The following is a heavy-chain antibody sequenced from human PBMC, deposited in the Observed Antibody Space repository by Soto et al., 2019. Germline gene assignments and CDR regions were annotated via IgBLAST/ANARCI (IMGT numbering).Heavy chain of an antibody. D-gene: IGHD2-21*01. CDR2: ISAYNGQT. Sequence: ASVKVSCKASGYPFDTYGINWVRQAPGQRPEWMGWISAYNGQTDYAQNFQGRVTMATDTSTNTAYMELRNLRSDDTAVYHCARDPHEFLNSYFFDPWGPGTLVTVSS. CDR1: GYPFDTYG. J-gene: IGHJ5*02. CDR3: ARDPHEFLNSYFFDP. V-gene: IGHV1-18*01.